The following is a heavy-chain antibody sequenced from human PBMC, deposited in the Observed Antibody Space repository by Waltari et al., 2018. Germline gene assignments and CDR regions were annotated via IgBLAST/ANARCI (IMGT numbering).Heavy chain of an antibody. J-gene: IGHJ4*02. Sequence: QVQLVQSGAEVKKPGASVKVSCKVSGYTLPELCMHWVRQAPGKGLEWMGGFDPEDGETIYAQKFQGRVTMTEDTSTDTAYMELSSLRSEDTAVYYCATHIGDCSSTSCYTFDYWGQGTLVTVSS. CDR3: ATHIGDCSSTSCYTFDY. D-gene: IGHD2-2*02. V-gene: IGHV1-24*01. CDR2: FDPEDGET. CDR1: GYTLPELC.